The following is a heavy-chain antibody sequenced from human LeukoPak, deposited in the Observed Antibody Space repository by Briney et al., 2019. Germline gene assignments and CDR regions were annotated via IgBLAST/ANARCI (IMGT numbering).Heavy chain of an antibody. Sequence: GGSLRLSCAASGFIFRTAWMSWVRQAPGKGREWVARIKGQNFGYPREYGAPGKGRFIGAKEYETKTVYMQINRVKTEDTAVYYCSIDDYYDFSGPSGADYFDYWGQGTLVAVSS. D-gene: IGHD3/OR15-3a*01. J-gene: IGHJ4*02. V-gene: IGHV3-15*01. CDR2: IKGQNFGYPR. CDR3: SIDDYYDFSGPSGADYFDY. CDR1: GFIFRTAW.